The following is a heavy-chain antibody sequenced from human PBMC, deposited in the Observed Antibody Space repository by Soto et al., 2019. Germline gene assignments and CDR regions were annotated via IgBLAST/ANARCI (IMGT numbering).Heavy chain of an antibody. D-gene: IGHD6-19*01. CDR1: GYTFTSYY. V-gene: IGHV1-46*01. Sequence: ASVKVSCKASGYTFTSYYMHWVRQAPGQGLEWMGIISPSGGSTSNSQRFQGRATMTTDTSTSTVYMELSSLRSEDTAVYYCARGTSGSGHDYWGQGTLVTVSS. CDR2: ISPSGGST. CDR3: ARGTSGSGHDY. J-gene: IGHJ4*02.